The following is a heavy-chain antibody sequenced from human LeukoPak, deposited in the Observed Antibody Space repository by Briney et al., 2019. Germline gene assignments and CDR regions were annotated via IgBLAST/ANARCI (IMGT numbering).Heavy chain of an antibody. CDR1: GYSFTSYW. CDR2: IYPGDSDT. Sequence: GESLKISCKGSGYSFTSYWIGWVRQMPGIGLEWMGIIYPGDSDTRYSPSFQGQVTISADKSISTAYLQWSSLKASDTAMYYCARQAPSIAARYYYYGMDVWGQGTTVTVSS. D-gene: IGHD6-6*01. V-gene: IGHV5-51*01. J-gene: IGHJ6*02. CDR3: ARQAPSIAARYYYYGMDV.